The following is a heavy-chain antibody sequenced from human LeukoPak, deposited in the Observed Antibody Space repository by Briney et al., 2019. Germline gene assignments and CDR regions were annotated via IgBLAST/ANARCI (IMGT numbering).Heavy chain of an antibody. CDR3: ARGRGDGYWEDDAFDI. CDR1: GGSISSSSCY. D-gene: IGHD5-24*01. Sequence: KPSETLSLTCTVSGGSISSSSCYWGWIRQPPGKGLEWIGSIYYSGSTYYNPSFKSRVTISVDTSKNQFSLKLSPVTAADTAVYYCARGRGDGYWEDDAFDIWGQGTMVTVSS. CDR2: IYYSGST. J-gene: IGHJ3*02. V-gene: IGHV4-39*07.